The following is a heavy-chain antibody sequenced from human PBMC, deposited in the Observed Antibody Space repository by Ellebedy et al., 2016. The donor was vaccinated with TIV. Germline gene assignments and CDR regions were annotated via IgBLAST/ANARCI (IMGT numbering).Heavy chain of an antibody. D-gene: IGHD2/OR15-2a*01. CDR3: ARLVLRTTSTRGDVFDI. J-gene: IGHJ3*02. CDR1: GYSSASQW. V-gene: IGHV5-10-1*01. CDR2: IDPGDSYI. Sequence: GESLKISCQGSGYSSASQWISWVRQVPGKGLEWMGRIDPGDSYINYSPPVQGPVTFSTDKSISTAYLQWGSLKASDTAMYYCARLVLRTTSTRGDVFDIWGQGTMVTVSS.